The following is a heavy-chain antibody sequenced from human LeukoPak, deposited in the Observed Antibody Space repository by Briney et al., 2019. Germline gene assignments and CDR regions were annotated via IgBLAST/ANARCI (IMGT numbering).Heavy chain of an antibody. CDR1: GGSISSHY. V-gene: IGHV4-59*11. J-gene: IGHJ4*02. CDR3: ARVLEDYDFWSGYVDY. D-gene: IGHD3-3*01. Sequence: KPSETLSLTCTVSGGSISSHYWSWIRQPPGKGLEWIGLTYYSGGTNFKPSLKSRVTISLDTSKNQLSLKLRSVTAADTAVYYCARVLEDYDFWSGYVDYWGQGTLVTVSS. CDR2: TYYSGGT.